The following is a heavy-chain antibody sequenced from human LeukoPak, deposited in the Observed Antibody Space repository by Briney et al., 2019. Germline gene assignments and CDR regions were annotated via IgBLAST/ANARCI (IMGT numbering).Heavy chain of an antibody. CDR3: VRDPDALDY. CDR1: GFTFSAYS. V-gene: IGHV3-48*02. Sequence: LTGGSLRLSCAAPGFTFSAYSMNWVRQAPGEGLEWVAYITAGSTTIYYADSVEGRFTISRDNAKNSLYLQMNSLTDRDTAVYYCVRDPDALDYWGRGTLVTVSS. J-gene: IGHJ4*02. CDR2: ITAGSTTI.